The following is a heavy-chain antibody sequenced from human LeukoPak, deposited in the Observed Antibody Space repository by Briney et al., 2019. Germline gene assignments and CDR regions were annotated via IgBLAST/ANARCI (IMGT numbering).Heavy chain of an antibody. Sequence: GESLKISCKGSGYSFNSYWIGWVRQMPGKGLEWMGIVYPGDSDTRYSPSFQGQVTISVDKSISTAYLQWGSLKASDTAMYYCAREGRSSSPMDYWGQGTLVTVSS. CDR2: VYPGDSDT. V-gene: IGHV5-51*01. J-gene: IGHJ4*02. D-gene: IGHD6-6*01. CDR1: GYSFNSYW. CDR3: AREGRSSSPMDY.